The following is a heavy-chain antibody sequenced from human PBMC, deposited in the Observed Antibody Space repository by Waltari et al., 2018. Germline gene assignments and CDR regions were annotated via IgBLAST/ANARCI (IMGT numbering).Heavy chain of an antibody. CDR1: GFTFSNAW. CDR2: IKSKTDGGTT. V-gene: IGHV3-15*01. J-gene: IGHJ3*02. CDR3: TTGATAAAGDDAFDI. D-gene: IGHD6-13*01. Sequence: EVQLVESGGGLVKPGGSLRLSCAASGFTFSNAWMSWVRQAPGKGLEWVGRIKSKTDGGTTDYAAPVKGRFTISRDDSKNTLYLQMNSLKTEDTAVYDCTTGATAAAGDDAFDIWGQGTMVTVSS.